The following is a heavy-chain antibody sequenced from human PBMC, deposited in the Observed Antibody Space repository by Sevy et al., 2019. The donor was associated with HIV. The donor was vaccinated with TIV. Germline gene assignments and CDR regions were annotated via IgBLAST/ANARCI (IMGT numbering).Heavy chain of an antibody. V-gene: IGHV3-23*01. CDR1: GFTFNKYS. CDR3: AREGCTKPHDY. D-gene: IGHD2-8*01. CDR2: LSFGCGEI. Sequence: GGSLRLSCAASGFTFNKYSMSWVRQPPGKGLEWVATLSFGCGEINYEDSVKARFTISRDNSKNSFYLQMNNLRAEETALYYCAREGCTKPHDYWGQGTLVTVSS. J-gene: IGHJ4*02.